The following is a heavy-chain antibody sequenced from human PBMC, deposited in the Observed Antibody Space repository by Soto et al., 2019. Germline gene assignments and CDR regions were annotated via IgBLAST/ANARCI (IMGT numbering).Heavy chain of an antibody. CDR1: GFPFSNYY. D-gene: IGHD3-10*01. CDR2: ISSNSLSK. CDR3: VRVEXMAYFES. Sequence: PGGSLRLSCAVSGFPFSNYYMILIRQAPGKGLECLSDISSNSLSKHYADSVSGRFSISRDNSKNRLYLKMNSLRSYDKAVYYCVRVEXMAYFESWGDGILVHVS. J-gene: IGHJ4*01. V-gene: IGHV3-11*06.